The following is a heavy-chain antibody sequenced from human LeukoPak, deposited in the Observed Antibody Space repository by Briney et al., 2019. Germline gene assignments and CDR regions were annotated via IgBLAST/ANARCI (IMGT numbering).Heavy chain of an antibody. CDR3: ARSYCSSTSCYGGRFDY. Sequence: SETLSPTCAVYGGSFSGYYWSWIRQPPGKGLEWIGEINHSGSTNYNPSLKSRVTISVDTSKNQFSLKLSSVTAADTAVYYCARSYCSSTSCYGGRFDYWGQGTLVTVSS. J-gene: IGHJ4*02. D-gene: IGHD2-2*01. CDR2: INHSGST. CDR1: GGSFSGYY. V-gene: IGHV4-34*01.